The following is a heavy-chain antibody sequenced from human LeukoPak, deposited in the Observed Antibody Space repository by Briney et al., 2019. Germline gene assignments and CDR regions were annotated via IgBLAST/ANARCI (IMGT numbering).Heavy chain of an antibody. CDR3: AGDYWGYCSGSSCRYFDY. CDR1: GGSISTSSYY. J-gene: IGHJ4*02. Sequence: SETLSLTCTVSGGSISTSSYYWGWIRQPPGKGLEWIGSIYYSGSTYYNPSLKSRVTISVDTSKNQFSLKLSSVTAADTAVYYCAGDYWGYCSGSSCRYFDYWGQGTLVTVSS. D-gene: IGHD2-15*01. CDR2: IYYSGST. V-gene: IGHV4-39*07.